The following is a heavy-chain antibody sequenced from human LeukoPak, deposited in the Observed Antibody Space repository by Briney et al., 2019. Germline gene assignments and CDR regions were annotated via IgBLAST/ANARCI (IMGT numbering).Heavy chain of an antibody. CDR3: ARDSAIQLWGGYYYYMDV. D-gene: IGHD5-18*01. V-gene: IGHV4-4*07. CDR1: GGSISSHY. Sequence: SETLSLTCTVSGGSISSHYWSWIRQPAGKGLEWIGRIYTSGSTNYNPSLKSRVTMSVDTSKNQFSLKLSSVTAADTAVYYCARDSAIQLWGGYYYYMDVWGKGTTVTVSS. CDR2: IYTSGST. J-gene: IGHJ6*03.